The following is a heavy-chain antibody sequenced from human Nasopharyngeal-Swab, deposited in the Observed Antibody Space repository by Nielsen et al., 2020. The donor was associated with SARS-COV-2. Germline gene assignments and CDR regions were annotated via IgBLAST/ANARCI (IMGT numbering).Heavy chain of an antibody. Sequence: GSPRLSCTVSGGPISSSSYYWGWIRPPPGKGLEWIGSIYYSGSTYYNPSLKSRVTISVDTSKNQFSLKLSSVTAADTAVYYCATTSARSLWQWQITGGYFDYWGQGTLVTVSS. CDR2: IYYSGST. CDR3: ATTSARSLWQWQITGGYFDY. CDR1: GGPISSSSYY. V-gene: IGHV4-39*07. J-gene: IGHJ4*02. D-gene: IGHD6-19*01.